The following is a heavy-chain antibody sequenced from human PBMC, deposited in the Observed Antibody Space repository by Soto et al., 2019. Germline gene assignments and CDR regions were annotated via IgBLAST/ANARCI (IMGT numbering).Heavy chain of an antibody. CDR3: ARRDPGTSVDY. V-gene: IGHV4-4*02. J-gene: IGHJ4*02. CDR1: GGSSTSKNW. Sequence: SETLSLTCAVSGGSSTSKNWWTSVRQPPGQGLEWIGEIYRTGSTNYNPSLKSRVTISIDKYETQFSRKVTSLTAADTAVYYCARRDPGTSVDYWGQGTLVTVYS. CDR2: IYRTGST. D-gene: IGHD1-7*01.